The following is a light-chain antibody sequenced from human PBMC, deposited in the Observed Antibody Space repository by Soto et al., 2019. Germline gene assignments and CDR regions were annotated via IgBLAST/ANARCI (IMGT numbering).Light chain of an antibody. Sequence: DIVMTQSPDSLAASLGERATINCKSSQSGLYSSNNRDSLAWYQQKPGLPPKLLIYWASIRASGVPDRFSGGGSGTDFTLTISSLQAEDVAVYYCQQYYSTMYTFGQGTKLEIK. CDR3: QQYYSTMYT. CDR1: QSGLYSSNNRDS. CDR2: WAS. J-gene: IGKJ2*01. V-gene: IGKV4-1*01.